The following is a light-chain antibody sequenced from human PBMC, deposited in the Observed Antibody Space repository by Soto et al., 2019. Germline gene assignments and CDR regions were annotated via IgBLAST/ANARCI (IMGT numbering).Light chain of an antibody. V-gene: IGKV1-39*01. Sequence: DIRMTQSPSSLSASAGDRVTITCRASASISTFLNWYQHTPGKAPKLLIYGASSLQSGVPSRFSGSGSGTDFTLTISRLQPEDFATYTCQQSFSTPRTFGQGTKVDIK. CDR1: ASISTF. J-gene: IGKJ1*01. CDR3: QQSFSTPRT. CDR2: GAS.